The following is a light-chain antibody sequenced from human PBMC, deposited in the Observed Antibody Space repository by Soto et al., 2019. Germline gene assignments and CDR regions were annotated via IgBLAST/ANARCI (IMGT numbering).Light chain of an antibody. CDR2: LNSDGSH. Sequence: QPELTQPPSASASLGASVKLTCTLSSGHNSYAIAWHQQQPEKGPRYLMKLNSDGSHSKGDGIPDRFSGSSSGAERYLTIASLQSEDEADYYCQTWSTDIRVFGGGTQLTVL. V-gene: IGLV4-69*01. CDR1: SGHNSYA. J-gene: IGLJ3*02. CDR3: QTWSTDIRV.